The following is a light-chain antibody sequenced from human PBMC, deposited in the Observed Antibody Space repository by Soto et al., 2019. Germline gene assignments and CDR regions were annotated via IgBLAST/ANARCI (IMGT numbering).Light chain of an antibody. CDR2: GAS. Sequence: EIVMTQSPGTLSLSPGDTATLSCRASQSLGSDLAWYQQKPGQAPRLLIFGASARHTGIPARISGSGSGTEFTLTISSLRSEDFAVYFCQQYYNWPRTFGQGTKVDIK. V-gene: IGKV3-15*01. J-gene: IGKJ1*01. CDR3: QQYYNWPRT. CDR1: QSLGSD.